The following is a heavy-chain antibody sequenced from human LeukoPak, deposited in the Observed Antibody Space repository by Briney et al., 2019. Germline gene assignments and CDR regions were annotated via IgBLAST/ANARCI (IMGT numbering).Heavy chain of an antibody. V-gene: IGHV3-74*01. CDR3: ARGNFHAMDV. J-gene: IGHJ6*02. CDR1: GFTFSNYW. D-gene: IGHD1-1*01. CDR2: IKGDGSST. Sequence: GGSLRLSCAASGFTFSNYWMHWVRQTPGEGLVCVSLIKGDGSSTTYADSVKGRFTISRDNAKNTVYLQMNSLRAEDTAVYYCARGNFHAMDVWGQGTTVTVSS.